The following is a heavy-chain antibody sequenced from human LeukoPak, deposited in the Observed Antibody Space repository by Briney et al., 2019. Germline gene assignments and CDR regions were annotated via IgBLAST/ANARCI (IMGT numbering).Heavy chain of an antibody. Sequence: SETLSLTCAVYGGSFSGYYWSWIRQPPGKGLEWIGEINHSGSTNYNPSLKSRVTRSVDTSKNQFSLKLSSVTAADTAVYYCARVKYGGYYYYSYMDVWGKGTTVTVSS. V-gene: IGHV4-34*01. J-gene: IGHJ6*03. CDR3: ARVKYGGYYYYSYMDV. D-gene: IGHD3-16*01. CDR2: INHSGST. CDR1: GGSFSGYY.